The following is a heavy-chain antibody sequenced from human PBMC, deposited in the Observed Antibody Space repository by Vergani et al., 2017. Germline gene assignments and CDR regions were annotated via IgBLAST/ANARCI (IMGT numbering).Heavy chain of an antibody. CDR2: IYYSGST. Sequence: QVQLQESGPGLVKPSETLSLTCTVSGGSISSYYWSWIRQPPGQGLEWIGYIYYSGSTNYNPSLKSRVTISVDTSKNQFSLKLSSVTAADTAVYYCARDDRYCTGGSCYPGAFDIWGQGTMVTVSS. J-gene: IGHJ3*02. V-gene: IGHV4-59*01. CDR3: ARDDRYCTGGSCYPGAFDI. D-gene: IGHD2-15*01. CDR1: GGSISSYY.